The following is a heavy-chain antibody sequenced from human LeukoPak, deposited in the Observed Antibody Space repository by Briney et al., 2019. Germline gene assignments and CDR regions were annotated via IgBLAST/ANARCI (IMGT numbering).Heavy chain of an antibody. CDR2: IYGGGST. Sequence: GGSLRLSCAASGFTVSSNYMSWVRQAPGKGLEWVSVIYGGGSTYYADSVKGRFTISRDNSKNTLYLQMNSLRAEDTAVYYCARADSSWYPYFDYWGQGTLVTVSS. CDR3: ARADSSWYPYFDY. D-gene: IGHD6-13*01. V-gene: IGHV3-53*01. CDR1: GFTVSSNY. J-gene: IGHJ4*02.